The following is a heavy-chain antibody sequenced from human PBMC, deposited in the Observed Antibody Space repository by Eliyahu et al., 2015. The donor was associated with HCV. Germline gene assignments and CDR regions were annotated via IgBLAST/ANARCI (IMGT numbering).Heavy chain of an antibody. Sequence: QVQLQESGPGLVKPSETLSLTCTVXGGSISSYYWSWIRQFPGKGLXWIGYIHYSGSTNHNPSLKSRVTISVDTSKNQFSMKLSSVTAADTAVYYCASGGGGIAVAGTGGWFDPWGQGTLVTVSS. D-gene: IGHD6-19*01. V-gene: IGHV4-59*01. CDR1: GGSISSYY. CDR2: IHYSGST. CDR3: ASGGGGIAVAGTGGWFDP. J-gene: IGHJ5*02.